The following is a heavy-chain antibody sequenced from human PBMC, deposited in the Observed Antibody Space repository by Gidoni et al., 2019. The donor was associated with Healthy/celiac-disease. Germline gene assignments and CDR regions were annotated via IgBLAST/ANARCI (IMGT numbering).Heavy chain of an antibody. CDR1: GFTFSSSA. CDR2: ISYDGSNK. V-gene: IGHV3-30-3*01. D-gene: IGHD2-15*01. J-gene: IGHJ4*02. CDR3: ARGSSVARPTVYFDY. Sequence: QVQLVECGGGVVQPGRSLRLSCEDSGFTFSSSAMHWVRQAPGKGLEWVAVISYDGSNKYYADSVKGRFTISRDHSKTTLYLQMNSLRAEDTAVYYCARGSSVARPTVYFDYWGQGTLVTVSS.